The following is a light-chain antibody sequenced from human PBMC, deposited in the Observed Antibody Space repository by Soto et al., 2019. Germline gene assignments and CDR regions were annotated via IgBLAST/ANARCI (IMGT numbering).Light chain of an antibody. CDR1: SSDVGDYNR. J-gene: IGLJ2*01. V-gene: IGLV2-14*01. CDR3: ASFNLYNKLL. CDR2: EVT. Sequence: QSALTQPPSVSGSPGQSITISCTGTSSDVGDYNRVSWYQHHPGKAPKLMIFEVTNQPSGISDRFSGFKSGSTASLTISELQPDDEADYYCASFNLYNKLLFGGGTKLTVL.